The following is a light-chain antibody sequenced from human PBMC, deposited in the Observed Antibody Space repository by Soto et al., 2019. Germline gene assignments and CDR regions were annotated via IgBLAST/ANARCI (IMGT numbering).Light chain of an antibody. CDR2: DVS. CDR1: SSDVGAYNY. V-gene: IGLV2-14*03. Sequence: QSALTQPASVSGSPGQSITISCTGTSSDVGAYNYVSWYQQHPGKAPKLMIYDVSNRPSGVSNRFSGSKSGNTASLTISGLQAEDEADYYCSSYTSGSPLFGGGTQLTVL. CDR3: SSYTSGSPL. J-gene: IGLJ2*01.